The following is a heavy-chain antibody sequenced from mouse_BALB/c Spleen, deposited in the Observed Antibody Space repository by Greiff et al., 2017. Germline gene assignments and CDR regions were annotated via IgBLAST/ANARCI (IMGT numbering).Heavy chain of an antibody. CDR3: VDYAMDY. CDR2: INPSTGYT. CDR1: GYTFTSYW. J-gene: IGHJ4*01. V-gene: IGHV1-7*01. Sequence: VQLQQSGAELAKPGASVKMSCKASGYTFTSYWMHWVKQRPGQGLEWIGYINPSTGYTEYNQKFKDKATLTADKSSSTAYMQLSSLTSEDSAVYFCVDYAMDYWGQGTSVTVSS.